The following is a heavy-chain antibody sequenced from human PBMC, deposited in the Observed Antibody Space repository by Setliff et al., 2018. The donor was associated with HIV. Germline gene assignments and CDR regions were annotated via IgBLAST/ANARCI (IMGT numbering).Heavy chain of an antibody. CDR1: GASMTSYY. CDR2: IFYSGST. D-gene: IGHD3-10*01. J-gene: IGHJ4*02. CDR3: ARVNTMVRGLDY. V-gene: IGHV4-59*01. Sequence: PSETLSLTCTVSGASMTSYYWTWIRQPPGKGLEWIGNIFYSGSTNYNPSLKSRVTISLDTSKNQFSLKLSSVTAADTAVYFCARVNTMVRGLDYWGQGTPVTVSS.